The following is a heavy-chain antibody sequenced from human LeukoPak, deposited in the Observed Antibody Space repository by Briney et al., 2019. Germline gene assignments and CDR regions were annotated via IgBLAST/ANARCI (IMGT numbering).Heavy chain of an antibody. J-gene: IGHJ5*02. V-gene: IGHV4-61*02. CDR3: AKYNARNWFDP. Sequence: SETLSLTCTVSGDSISSVSYYWSWIRQPAGKGLEWIGRIYASGSNSYTYFNPSLKSRVTISIDTSKNQFSLKLSSVTAADTAVYYCAKYNARNWFDPWGQGTLVTVSS. CDR1: GDSISSVSYY. D-gene: IGHD1-14*01. CDR2: IYASGSNSYT.